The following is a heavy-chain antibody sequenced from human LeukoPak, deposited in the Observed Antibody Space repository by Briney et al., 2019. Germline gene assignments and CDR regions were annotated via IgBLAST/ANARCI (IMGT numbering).Heavy chain of an antibody. CDR2: ISYDGSNI. J-gene: IGHJ6*02. Sequence: PGMSLRLSCAASGFTFSSYGMHWVRQAPGKGLEWVAIISYDGSNIFYADSVKGRFTISRDNSKNTLYLQMNSLRAEDTAVYYCALRGAGWFGELSHYYYYGMDVWGQGTTVTVSS. CDR3: ALRGAGWFGELSHYYYYGMDV. V-gene: IGHV3-30*03. D-gene: IGHD3-10*01. CDR1: GFTFSSYG.